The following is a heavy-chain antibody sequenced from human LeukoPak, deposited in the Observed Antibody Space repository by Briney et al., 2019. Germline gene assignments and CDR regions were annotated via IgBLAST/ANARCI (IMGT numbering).Heavy chain of an antibody. CDR1: GGTFSSYT. CDR3: ARDPANGDYDDY. D-gene: IGHD4-17*01. Sequence: SVKVSCKASGGTFSSYTISWVRQATGQGLEWMGRIIPILGIANYAQKFQGRVTITADTSTSTAYMELSSLRSEDTAVYYCARDPANGDYDDYWGQGTLVTVSS. CDR2: IIPILGIA. V-gene: IGHV1-69*04. J-gene: IGHJ4*02.